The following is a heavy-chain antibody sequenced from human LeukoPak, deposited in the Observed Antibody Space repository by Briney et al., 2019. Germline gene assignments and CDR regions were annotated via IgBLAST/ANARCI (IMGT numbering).Heavy chain of an antibody. CDR1: GFTFSSYE. J-gene: IGHJ4*02. CDR3: ARDRTRHYYDSSGSGTFDY. Sequence: PGGSLRLSCAASGFTFSSYEMNGVRQAPGKGRVWVSYISSSGSTIYYADSVKGRFTISRDNAKNSLYLQMNSLRAEDTAVYYCARDRTRHYYDSSGSGTFDYWGQGTLVTVSS. V-gene: IGHV3-48*03. CDR2: ISSSGSTI. D-gene: IGHD3-22*01.